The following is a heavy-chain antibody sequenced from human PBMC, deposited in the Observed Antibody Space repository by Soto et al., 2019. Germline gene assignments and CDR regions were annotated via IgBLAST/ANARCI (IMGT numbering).Heavy chain of an antibody. CDR3: AKVLRPCRAVADPFYF. Sequence: GGSLRLSCAASGFTFSSYAMSWVRQAPGKGLEWVSAISGSGGSTYYADSVKGRFTISRDNSKNTLYLQMNSLRAEDTAVYYCAKVLRPCRAVADPFYFCGQGTLVTGSS. V-gene: IGHV3-23*01. CDR1: GFTFSSYA. CDR2: ISGSGGST. D-gene: IGHD6-19*01. J-gene: IGHJ4*02.